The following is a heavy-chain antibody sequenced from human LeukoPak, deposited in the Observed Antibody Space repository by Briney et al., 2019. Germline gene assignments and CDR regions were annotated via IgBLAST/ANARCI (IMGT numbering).Heavy chain of an antibody. Sequence: ASVKVSCKASGYTFTGYYMHWVRQAPGQGLEWMGWINPNSGGTNYAQKFQGRVTMTRDTSISTAYMELSRLRSDDTAVYYCARVASITMIVVGHPGYYFDYWGQGTLVTVSS. CDR3: ARVASITMIVVGHPGYYFDY. D-gene: IGHD3-22*01. J-gene: IGHJ4*02. CDR1: GYTFTGYY. CDR2: INPNSGGT. V-gene: IGHV1-2*02.